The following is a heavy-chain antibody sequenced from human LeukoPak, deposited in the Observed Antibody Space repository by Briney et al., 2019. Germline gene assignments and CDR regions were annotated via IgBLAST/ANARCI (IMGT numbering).Heavy chain of an antibody. CDR3: ASVSYYDFWSGTPFDP. CDR1: GFTFSSYA. Sequence: PGGSLRLSCAASGFTFSSYAMHWVRQAPGKGLEWVAVISYDGSNKYYADSVKGRFTISRDNSKNTLYLQMNSLRAEGTAVYYCASVSYYDFWSGTPFDPWGQGTLVTVSS. J-gene: IGHJ5*02. D-gene: IGHD3-3*01. CDR2: ISYDGSNK. V-gene: IGHV3-30-3*01.